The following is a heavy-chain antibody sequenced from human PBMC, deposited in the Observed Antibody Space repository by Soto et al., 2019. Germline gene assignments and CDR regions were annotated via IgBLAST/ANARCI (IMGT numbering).Heavy chain of an antibody. CDR3: AKSRMDSGRGYFDL. J-gene: IGHJ2*01. CDR2: IGTTGGDT. D-gene: IGHD6-25*01. V-gene: IGHV3-23*01. CDR1: GFTFSIYP. Sequence: GGSLRLSCAASGFTFSIYPMSWVRQTPGKGLEWVSTIGTTGGDTYYPDSVKGRSTISRDDSKNTLYLQMNSLRAEDSAVYYCAKSRMDSGRGYFDLWGRGTLVTVS.